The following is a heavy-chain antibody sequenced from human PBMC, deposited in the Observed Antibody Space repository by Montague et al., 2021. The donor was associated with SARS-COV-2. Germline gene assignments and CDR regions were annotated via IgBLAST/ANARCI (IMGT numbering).Heavy chain of an antibody. D-gene: IGHD5-12*01. Sequence: TLSLTCTVSGGSINSHGYYWSWIRQHPGRGLEWLGYIYYSGNTHYNPSLKSRLTLSVDTSKSQFSLRLSSVTAADTAVYYCAREDSCGYRAHDMWGRGTMVTVSS. CDR2: IYYSGNT. J-gene: IGHJ3*02. CDR3: AREDSCGYRAHDM. CDR1: GGSINSHGYY. V-gene: IGHV4-31*03.